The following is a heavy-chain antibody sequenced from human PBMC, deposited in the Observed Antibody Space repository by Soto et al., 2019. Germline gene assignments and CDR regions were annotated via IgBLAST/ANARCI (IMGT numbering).Heavy chain of an antibody. CDR3: AKALAVAVPFYYGVDV. Sequence: GGSLRLSCATSGFTFTNYEMTWVRQSPGKGLEWVSGISRSGGSTLYADSVKGRFTTSRDNSMNTLYLQVSSLRPEDTAVYYCAKALAVAVPFYYGVDVRGQGTTVTVSS. V-gene: IGHV3-23*01. CDR2: ISRSGGST. CDR1: GFTFTNYE. D-gene: IGHD6-19*01. J-gene: IGHJ6*02.